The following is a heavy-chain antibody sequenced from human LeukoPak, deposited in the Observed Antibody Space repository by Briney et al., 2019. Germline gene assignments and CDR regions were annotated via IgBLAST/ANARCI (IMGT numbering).Heavy chain of an antibody. V-gene: IGHV3-23*01. D-gene: IGHD3-10*01. Sequence: PGGSLRLSCAASGFTFATYAMSWVRQAPGKGLEWVSTISGSGHSTYYADSVKGRFTVSRDNSENTLYLRMNSLSADDTAVYYCAKVWFGELLHFDFWGERTLVTVSS. CDR2: ISGSGHST. CDR3: AKVWFGELLHFDF. CDR1: GFTFATYA. J-gene: IGHJ4*02.